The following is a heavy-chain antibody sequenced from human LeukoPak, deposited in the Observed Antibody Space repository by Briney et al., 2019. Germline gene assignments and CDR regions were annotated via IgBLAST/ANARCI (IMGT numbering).Heavy chain of an antibody. V-gene: IGHV1-46*01. Sequence: ASVKVSCKASGYTFTKQYMHWVRQAPGQGLEWMGFINLSGGSTNYAQKFQGRVTMTRDTSTSTVYMELSSLRSEDTAVYYCAKEGYRSTTSCLYKWFDPWGQGTLVTVSS. CDR2: INLSGGST. D-gene: IGHD2-2*01. CDR1: GYTFTKQY. CDR3: AKEGYRSTTSCLYKWFDP. J-gene: IGHJ5*02.